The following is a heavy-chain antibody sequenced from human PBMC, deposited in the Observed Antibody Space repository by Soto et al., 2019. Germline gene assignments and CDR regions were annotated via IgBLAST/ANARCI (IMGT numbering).Heavy chain of an antibody. CDR1: GGSISSYY. J-gene: IGHJ4*02. CDR2: IYYSGST. D-gene: IGHD2-2*01. CDR3: ARVDCSSTSCYASVDY. Sequence: QVQLQESGPGLVKPSETLSLTCTVSGGSISSYYWSWIRQPPGKGLEWIGYIYYSGSTNYTPSLKSRVTISVDTSKNQFSLKLSSVTAADTAVYYCARVDCSSTSCYASVDYWGQGTLVTVSS. V-gene: IGHV4-59*01.